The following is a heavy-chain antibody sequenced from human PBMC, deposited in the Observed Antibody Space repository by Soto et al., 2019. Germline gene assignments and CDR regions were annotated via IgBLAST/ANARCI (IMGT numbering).Heavy chain of an antibody. D-gene: IGHD2-15*01. CDR2: INAGNGNT. CDR3: ARFYGRYCSGGSCLGY. J-gene: IGHJ4*02. CDR1: GYTFTSYA. Sequence: ASVKVSCKASGYTFTSYAMHWVRQAPGQRLEWMGWINAGNGNTKYSQKFQGRVTITRDTSASTTYMELSSLRSEDTAVYYCARFYGRYCSGGSCLGYWGQGTLVTVSS. V-gene: IGHV1-3*01.